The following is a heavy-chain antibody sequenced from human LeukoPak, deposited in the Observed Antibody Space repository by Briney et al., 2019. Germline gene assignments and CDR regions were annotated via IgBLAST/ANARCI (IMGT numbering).Heavy chain of an antibody. V-gene: IGHV4-38-2*01. D-gene: IGHD4-11*01. CDR1: GYSISSGYY. CDR3: ARGVSTTGHDY. Sequence: SETLSLTCAVSGYSISSGYYWGWIRQPPGKGPEWIGSVFHTGSSYYIPSLKSRVTISVDTSKNQFSLEVSSVTAADTAIYYCARGVSTTGHDYWGPGTLVTVSS. CDR2: VFHTGSS. J-gene: IGHJ4*02.